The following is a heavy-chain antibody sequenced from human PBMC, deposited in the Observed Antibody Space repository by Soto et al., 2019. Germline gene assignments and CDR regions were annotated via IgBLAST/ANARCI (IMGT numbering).Heavy chain of an antibody. Sequence: EVQLVESGGGLVQPGGSLRLSCAASGFTFSTYWMSWVRQAPGKGLEWVANIKEDGSETYYVDSVKGRFTISRDNANNSLYLQTNSLRADDTAVYYCVRVGRLGGYWGQGTLVTVSS. CDR1: GFTFSTYW. CDR2: IKEDGSET. V-gene: IGHV3-7*03. D-gene: IGHD3-16*01. J-gene: IGHJ4*02. CDR3: VRVGRLGGY.